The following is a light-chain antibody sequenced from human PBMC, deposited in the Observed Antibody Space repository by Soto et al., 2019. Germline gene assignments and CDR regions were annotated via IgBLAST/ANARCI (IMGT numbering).Light chain of an antibody. CDR2: EVS. J-gene: IGLJ2*01. V-gene: IGLV2-14*01. CDR1: NSDVAGYNY. CDR3: SSYTSTRV. Sequence: QSALTQPASVSGSPGQSITISCTGINSDVAGYNYVSWYQQHPGKAPQLIIFEVSDRPSGVSYRFSGSKSGNTASLTISGLQAEDEANYYCSSYTSTRVFGGGTKVTVL.